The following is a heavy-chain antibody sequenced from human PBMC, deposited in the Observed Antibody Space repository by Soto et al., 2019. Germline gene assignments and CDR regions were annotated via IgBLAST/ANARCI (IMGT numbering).Heavy chain of an antibody. CDR3: AKDQSNSNPLYYFDF. CDR2: MSRTGDNT. V-gene: IGHV3-23*01. D-gene: IGHD3-22*01. CDR1: GFTFSIYA. J-gene: IGHJ4*02. Sequence: GGSLRLSCAASGFTFSIYAMTWVRQSPGKWLEWVSSMSRTGDNTYYADYVKGRFTISRDNSKNTLYLQMNSLRAEDTAIYYCAKDQSNSNPLYYFDFWGPGTLVTGSS.